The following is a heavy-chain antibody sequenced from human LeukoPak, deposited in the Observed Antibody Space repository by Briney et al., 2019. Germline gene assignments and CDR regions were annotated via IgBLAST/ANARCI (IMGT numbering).Heavy chain of an antibody. CDR1: GYTFTSYY. CDR2: INPSGGST. D-gene: IGHD3-10*01. V-gene: IGHV1-46*01. CDR3: ARGEYYGSGSYYSDYYYYGMDV. Sequence: ASVKVSCKASGYTFTSYYMHWVRQAPGQGLEWMGIINPSGGSTSYAQKFQGRVTITADKSTSTAYMELSSLRSEDTAVYYCARGEYYGSGSYYSDYYYYGMDVWGQGTTVTVSS. J-gene: IGHJ6*02.